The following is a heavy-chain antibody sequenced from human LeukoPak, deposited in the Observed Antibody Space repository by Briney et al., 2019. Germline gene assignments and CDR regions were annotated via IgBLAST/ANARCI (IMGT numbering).Heavy chain of an antibody. CDR2: ISSSGSTI. Sequence: PGRSLRLSCAASGFTFSSYGMHWVRQAPGKGLEWVSYISSSGSTIYHADSVKGRFTISRGNAKNALYLQMNSLGAEDTAVYYCARQEVDYGAPAGFHNWGQGTLVTVSS. V-gene: IGHV3-48*03. CDR1: GFTFSSYG. J-gene: IGHJ4*02. CDR3: ARQEVDYGAPAGFHN. D-gene: IGHD4-17*01.